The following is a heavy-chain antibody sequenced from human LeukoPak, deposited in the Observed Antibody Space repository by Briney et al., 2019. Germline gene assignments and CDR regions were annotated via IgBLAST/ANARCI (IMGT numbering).Heavy chain of an antibody. D-gene: IGHD2-15*01. J-gene: IGHJ4*02. Sequence: RGSLRLSCAASGFTFSSYGMHWVRQAPGKGLEWVAVISYDGSNKYYADSVKGRFTISRDNSKNTLYLQMNSLRAEDTAVYYCAKDRLLYYYLDYWGQGTLVTVSS. V-gene: IGHV3-30*18. CDR3: AKDRLLYYYLDY. CDR2: ISYDGSNK. CDR1: GFTFSSYG.